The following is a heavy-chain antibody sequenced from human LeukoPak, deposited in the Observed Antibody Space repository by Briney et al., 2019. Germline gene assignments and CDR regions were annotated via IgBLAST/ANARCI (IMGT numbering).Heavy chain of an antibody. D-gene: IGHD6-19*01. J-gene: IGHJ4*02. V-gene: IGHV6-1*01. CDR2: TYYRSKWYN. CDR3: ARDVAAGAGTPFDY. CDR1: GDSVSSSIAA. Sequence: SQTLSLTCAISGDSVSSSIAAWNWIRQSPSRGLERLGRTYYRSKWYNDYAVSVKSRITINPDTSKNQFSLQLNSVTPEDTAVYYCARDVAAGAGTPFDYWGQGTLVTVSS.